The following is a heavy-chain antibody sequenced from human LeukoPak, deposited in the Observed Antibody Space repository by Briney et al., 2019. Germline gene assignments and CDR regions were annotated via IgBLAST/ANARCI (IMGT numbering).Heavy chain of an antibody. CDR3: ARSRDGYNRGAFDI. Sequence: SETLSLTCTVSGGSISSSDYYWSWIRQPPGKGLEWIGYIYYSGSTYYNPSLKSRVTISVDTSKNQFSLKLSSVTAADTAVYYCARSRDGYNRGAFDIWGQGTMVTVSS. CDR2: IYYSGST. J-gene: IGHJ3*02. D-gene: IGHD5-24*01. CDR1: GGSISSSDYY. V-gene: IGHV4-30-4*08.